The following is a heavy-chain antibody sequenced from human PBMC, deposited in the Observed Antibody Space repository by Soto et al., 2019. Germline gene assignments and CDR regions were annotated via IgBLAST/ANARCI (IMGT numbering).Heavy chain of an antibody. CDR3: ARAILITFRGVIVDRAGMDV. Sequence: PSETLSLTYAVSGGSISSGGYSWSWIRQPPWKGLEWIGYIYHSGSTYYKPSLKRRVTISVDRSTNQFSLKLSSGTAADTAVYYCARAILITFRGVIVDRAGMDVWGQGITVTVSS. CDR2: IYHSGST. CDR1: GGSISSGGYS. J-gene: IGHJ6*02. D-gene: IGHD3-16*02. V-gene: IGHV4-30-2*01.